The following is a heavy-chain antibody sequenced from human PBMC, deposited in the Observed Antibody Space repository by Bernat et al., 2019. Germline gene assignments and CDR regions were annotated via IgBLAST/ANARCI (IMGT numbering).Heavy chain of an antibody. D-gene: IGHD1-14*01. V-gene: IGHV3-33*01. CDR1: GFTFSNYG. CDR3: ARYNTGCVDF. J-gene: IGHJ4*02. CDR2: IWYDGSKK. Sequence: QVQLVESGGGVVQPGRSLTLSCAASGFTFSNYGMHWVRQAPGRGLEWVAVIWYDGSKKYYAESVEGRFIISRDNAKNTVYLQMNSLKAEDTAVYYCARYNTGCVDFWGPGTLVTVSS.